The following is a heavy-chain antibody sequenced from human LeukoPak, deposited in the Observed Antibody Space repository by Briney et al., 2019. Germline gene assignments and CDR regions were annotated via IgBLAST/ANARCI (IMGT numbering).Heavy chain of an antibody. D-gene: IGHD6-19*01. CDR3: AREPGIAVAGTGFDYYYGMDV. CDR2: ISSSSSTI. J-gene: IGHJ6*02. V-gene: IGHV3-48*01. Sequence: GGSLRLSCAASGFTFSSYSMNWVRQAPGKGLEWVSYISSSSSTIYYADSVKGRFTISRDNAKNSLYLQMNSLRAEDTAVYYCAREPGIAVAGTGFDYYYGMDVWGQGTTVTVSS. CDR1: GFTFSSYS.